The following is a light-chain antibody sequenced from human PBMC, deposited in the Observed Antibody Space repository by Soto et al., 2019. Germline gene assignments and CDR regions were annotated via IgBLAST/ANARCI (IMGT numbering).Light chain of an antibody. CDR1: SSDVGGYKY. CDR2: EVS. Sequence: QSALTQPASPSGSPGQSVTISCTGTSSDVGGYKYVSWYQQLPGKAPKLMIYEVSKRPSGVPDRFSGSKSGNTASLTVSGLQAEDEADYYCSSYGGSNILVFGGGTKLTVL. V-gene: IGLV2-8*01. J-gene: IGLJ2*01. CDR3: SSYGGSNILV.